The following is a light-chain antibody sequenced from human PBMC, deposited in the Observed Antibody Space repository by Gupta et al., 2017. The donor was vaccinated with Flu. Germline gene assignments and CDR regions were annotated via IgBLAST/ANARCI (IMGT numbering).Light chain of an antibody. CDR2: EVR. Sequence: QSALTQPASVSGSPGQSITISCTGTRRYVGGYNYVSWYQQHPRKAHKVMIYEVRKRPAGVTNRFSGSKAGNTASLTIAGLQEEDEADYYCTSYTTSNTWVFGGGTKLTVL. V-gene: IGLV2-14*01. CDR1: RRYVGGYNY. J-gene: IGLJ3*02. CDR3: TSYTTSNTWV.